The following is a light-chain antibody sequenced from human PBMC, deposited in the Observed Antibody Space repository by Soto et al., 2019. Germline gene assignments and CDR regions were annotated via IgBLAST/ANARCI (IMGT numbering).Light chain of an antibody. CDR2: EVS. V-gene: IGLV2-14*01. Sequence: QSVLTQPASVSGSPGQSITISCTGTSSDIGAYNSVSWYQQHPGKAPKLMIYEVSNRPSGVSKRFSASKSGNTASLTISGLQAEDEADYYCSSRTTSNPDVFGTGTKVTVL. CDR1: SSDIGAYNS. CDR3: SSRTTSNPDV. J-gene: IGLJ1*01.